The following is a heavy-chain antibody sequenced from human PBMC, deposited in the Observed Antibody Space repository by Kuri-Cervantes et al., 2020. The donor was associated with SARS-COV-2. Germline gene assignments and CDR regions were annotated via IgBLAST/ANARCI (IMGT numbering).Heavy chain of an antibody. D-gene: IGHD1-7*01. CDR2: IYSGGSK. Sequence: GESLKISCAASGFTVSSNYMSWVRQAPGKGLEWVSVIYSGGSKYYADSVKGRFTISRDSSKNTLYLQMNSLRAEDTAVYFCAKDPTATTEYYYAMDVWGQGTTVTVSS. CDR1: GFTVSSNY. V-gene: IGHV3-53*01. J-gene: IGHJ6*02. CDR3: AKDPTATTEYYYAMDV.